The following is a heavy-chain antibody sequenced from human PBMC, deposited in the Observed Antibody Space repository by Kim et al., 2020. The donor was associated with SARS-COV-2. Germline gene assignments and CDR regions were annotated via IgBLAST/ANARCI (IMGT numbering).Heavy chain of an antibody. J-gene: IGHJ6*02. CDR3: ASPPPPELYYDILTGYYLPSNYGMDV. V-gene: IGHV1-69*13. CDR2: IIPIFGTA. Sequence: SVKVSCKASGGTFSSYAISWVRQAPGQGLEWMGGIIPIFGTANYAQKFQGRVTITADESTSTAYMELSSLRSEDTAVYYCASPPPPELYYDILTGYYLPSNYGMDVWGQGTTVTVSS. CDR1: GGTFSSYA. D-gene: IGHD3-9*01.